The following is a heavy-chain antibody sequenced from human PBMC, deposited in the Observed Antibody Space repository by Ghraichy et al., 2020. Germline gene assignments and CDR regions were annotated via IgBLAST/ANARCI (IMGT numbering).Heavy chain of an antibody. CDR2: ISWDGGST. V-gene: IGHV3-43*01. CDR1: GFTFDDYT. J-gene: IGHJ4*02. D-gene: IGHD2-15*01. CDR3: AKDIGCSGGSCYVGVDY. Sequence: GGSLRLSCAASGFTFDDYTMHWVRQAPGKGLEWVSLISWDGGSTYYADSVKGRFTISRDNSKNSLYLQMNSLRTEDTALYYCAKDIGCSGGSCYVGVDYWGQGTLVTVSS.